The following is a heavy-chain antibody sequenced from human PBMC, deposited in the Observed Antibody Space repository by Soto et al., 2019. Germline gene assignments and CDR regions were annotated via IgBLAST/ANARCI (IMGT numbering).Heavy chain of an antibody. CDR1: GFTFSDYW. CDR2: IKQDGSEK. Sequence: EVQLVESGGGLVQPGGSLRLSCAASGFTFSDYWISWVRQAPGKGLEWVANIKQDGSEKYYVDSVKGRFTISRDNAKNSLYLQMNSLRAEDTAVYYCASGDDFDYWGQGTLVTVSS. V-gene: IGHV3-7*01. J-gene: IGHJ4*02. CDR3: ASGDDFDY.